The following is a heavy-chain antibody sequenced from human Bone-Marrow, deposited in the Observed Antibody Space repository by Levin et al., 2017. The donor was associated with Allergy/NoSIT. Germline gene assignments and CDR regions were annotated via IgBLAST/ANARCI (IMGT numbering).Heavy chain of an antibody. J-gene: IGHJ4*02. V-gene: IGHV4-30-2*01. CDR3: ARAYCTNAVCYRANYYFDY. Sequence: TLSLTCAVSGDSISSGGYSWSWIRQPPGKGLEWIGYIYHSGDTFYNPSLESRVTISLDRSKNHFSLKLSSVTAADTAVYFCARAYCTNAVCYRANYYFDYWGQGTLVTVSS. CDR2: IYHSGDT. D-gene: IGHD2-8*01. CDR1: GDSISSGGYS.